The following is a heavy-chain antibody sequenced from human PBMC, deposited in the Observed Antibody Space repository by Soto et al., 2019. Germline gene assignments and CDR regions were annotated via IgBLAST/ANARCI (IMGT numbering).Heavy chain of an antibody. V-gene: IGHV4-59*12. Sequence: SETLSLTCSVYNGSISGFYWTWIRQPPGKILEWIGYIHYSGRTDYNPSLTSRATMSVDTSKNQFSLNLKSITAADTAVYYCVRVGVGIGNHFDSWGRGTLVTVSS. CDR2: IHYSGRT. CDR3: VRVGVGIGNHFDS. D-gene: IGHD1-26*01. J-gene: IGHJ4*02. CDR1: NGSISGFY.